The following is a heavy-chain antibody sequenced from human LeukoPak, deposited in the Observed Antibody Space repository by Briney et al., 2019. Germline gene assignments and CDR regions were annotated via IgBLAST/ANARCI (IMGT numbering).Heavy chain of an antibody. J-gene: IGHJ5*02. D-gene: IGHD6-13*01. CDR1: GGSFSGYY. V-gene: IGHV4-34*01. CDR2: INHSGST. Sequence: PSETLSLTCAVYGGSFSGYYWSWIRQPPGKGLEWIGEINHSGSTNYNPSLKSRVTISVDTSKNQFSLKLSSVTAADTAVYYCARGLYSSSWYGGWFDPWGQGTLVTVSS. CDR3: ARGLYSSSWYGGWFDP.